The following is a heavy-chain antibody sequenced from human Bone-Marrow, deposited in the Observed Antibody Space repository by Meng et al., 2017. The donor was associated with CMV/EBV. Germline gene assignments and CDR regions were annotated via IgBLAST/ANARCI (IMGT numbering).Heavy chain of an antibody. V-gene: IGHV1-69*05. CDR2: IIPIFGTA. J-gene: IGHJ6*02. D-gene: IGHD3-22*01. CDR3: ARDSTYYYDSSGFPYGMDV. Sequence: SVKVSCKASGGTFSSYAISWVRQAPGQGLEWMGGIIPIFGTANYAQKFQGRVTITTDESTSTAYMELSSLRSEDTAVYYCARDSTYYYDSSGFPYGMDVWGQGTTVTV. CDR1: GGTFSSYA.